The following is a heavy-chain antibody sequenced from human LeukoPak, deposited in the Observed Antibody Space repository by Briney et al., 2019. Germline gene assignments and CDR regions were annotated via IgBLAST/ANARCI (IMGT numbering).Heavy chain of an antibody. Sequence: PGRSLRLSCAASGFTFSSCAMHWVRQAPGKGLEWVAVISYDGSNKYYADSVKGRFTISRDNSKNTLYLQMNSLRAEDTAVYYCRRRLGYYYDSSGYFRYYYYYMDVWGKGTTVTVSS. CDR2: ISYDGSNK. V-gene: IGHV3-30-3*01. D-gene: IGHD3-22*01. CDR1: GFTFSSCA. J-gene: IGHJ6*03. CDR3: RRRLGYYYDSSGYFRYYYYYMDV.